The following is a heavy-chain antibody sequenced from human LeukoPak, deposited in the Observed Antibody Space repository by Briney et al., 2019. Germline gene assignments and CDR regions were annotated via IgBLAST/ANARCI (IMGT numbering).Heavy chain of an antibody. Sequence: GGSLRLSCAASGFTFSSYGMHWVRQAPGKGLEWVAVISYDGSNKYYADPVKGRFTISRDNSKNTLYLQMNSLRAEDTAVYYCANPGIAVAGSGGFDIWGQGTMVTVSS. D-gene: IGHD6-19*01. CDR1: GFTFSSYG. CDR2: ISYDGSNK. V-gene: IGHV3-30*18. CDR3: ANPGIAVAGSGGFDI. J-gene: IGHJ3*02.